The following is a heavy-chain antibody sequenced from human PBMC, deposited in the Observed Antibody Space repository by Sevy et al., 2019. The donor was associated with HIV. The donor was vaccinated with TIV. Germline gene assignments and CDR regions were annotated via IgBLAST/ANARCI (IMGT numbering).Heavy chain of an antibody. D-gene: IGHD6-13*01. CDR2: ISSSSSTI. V-gene: IGHV3-48*01. CDR1: GFTFSSYS. J-gene: IGHJ4*02. CDR3: ARDRSSSWYLGGYFDY. Sequence: GGSLRLSCAASGFTFSSYSMNWVRQAPGKGLEWVSYISSSSSTIYYADSVKGRFTISRDNVKNSLYLQMNSLRAEDTAVYYCARDRSSSWYLGGYFDYWGQGTLVTVSS.